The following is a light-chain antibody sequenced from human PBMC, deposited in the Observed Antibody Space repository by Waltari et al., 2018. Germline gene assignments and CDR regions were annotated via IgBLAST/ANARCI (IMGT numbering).Light chain of an antibody. V-gene: IGLV3-19*01. CDR2: RKN. J-gene: IGLJ2*01. CDR3: SSRDTDGKHWL. Sequence: SSELTQEPDVSVALGQTVNITCRGDSLRLFYARWYQQATRQAPRLVIYRKNGRPSGIPGRFSASYSGATSSLIITGAQTEDEGHYYCSSRDTDGKHWLFGGGTKVTV. CDR1: SLRLFY.